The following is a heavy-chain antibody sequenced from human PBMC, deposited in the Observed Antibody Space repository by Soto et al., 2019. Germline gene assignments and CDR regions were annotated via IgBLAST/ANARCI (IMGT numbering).Heavy chain of an antibody. J-gene: IGHJ4*02. Sequence: TGGSLRLSCAASAITFSSYWMHWVRQAPGKGLVWVSRINSDGSSTTYADSVKGRFTISRDNAKNTLYLQMNSLRAEDTAVYYCASRGAAAGVDYWGQGTVVTVSS. CDR2: INSDGSST. D-gene: IGHD6-13*01. CDR1: AITFSSYW. V-gene: IGHV3-74*01. CDR3: ASRGAAAGVDY.